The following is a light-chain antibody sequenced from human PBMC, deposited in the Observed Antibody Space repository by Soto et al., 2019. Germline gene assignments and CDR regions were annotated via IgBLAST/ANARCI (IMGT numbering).Light chain of an antibody. J-gene: IGKJ3*01. Sequence: DIQMTQSPSSLSASVGDRVTITCRASQIINTWLAWYQQKPGKAPKLLIYRASNLVNGVLSSFSGSGFGTDFPLAISSLKFDDFSFYYCQQYEIYSGTFGPGTKADF. CDR2: RAS. CDR1: QIINTW. V-gene: IGKV1-5*03. CDR3: QQYEIYSGT.